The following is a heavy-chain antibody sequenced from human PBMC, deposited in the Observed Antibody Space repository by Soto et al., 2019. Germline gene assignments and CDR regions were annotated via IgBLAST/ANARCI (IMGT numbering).Heavy chain of an antibody. CDR3: ARVGSTSAAGALDY. Sequence: QVQLVDSGGGLVKPGWSLRRSCAASGFSFSDFYMSWIRQAPGKRLEWISYISSSGRHTTYADSVKGRFTISRDNAKHSVYLEMNGLRAEDTAVYYCARVGSTSAAGALDYWGLGTLVTVSS. V-gene: IGHV3-11*06. CDR1: GFSFSDFY. CDR2: ISSSGRHT. D-gene: IGHD6-13*01. J-gene: IGHJ4*02.